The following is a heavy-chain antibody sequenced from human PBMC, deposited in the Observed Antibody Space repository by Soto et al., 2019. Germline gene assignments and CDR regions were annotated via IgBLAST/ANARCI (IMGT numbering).Heavy chain of an antibody. CDR2: IYYSGST. Sequence: SETLSLTGTVSGGSISSGGYYWSWIRQHPGKGLEWIGYIYYSGSTYYNPSLKSRVTISVDSSKNQFSLKLSSVTAADTAVYYCASEHYDSSGYTDYWGQGTLVTVSS. V-gene: IGHV4-31*03. J-gene: IGHJ4*02. CDR3: ASEHYDSSGYTDY. CDR1: GGSISSGGYY. D-gene: IGHD3-22*01.